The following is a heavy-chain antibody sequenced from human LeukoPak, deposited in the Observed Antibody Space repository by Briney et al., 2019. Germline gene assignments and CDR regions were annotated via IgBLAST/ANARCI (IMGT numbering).Heavy chain of an antibody. V-gene: IGHV4-4*07. CDR2: IYTSGST. CDR1: GYSISSGYY. J-gene: IGHJ4*02. CDR3: ARGPTTVTRAFDY. Sequence: PSETLSLTCTVSGYSISSGYYWGWIRQPAGKGLEWIGRIYTSGSTNYNPSLKSQVAMSVDTSKNQFSLKLSSVTAADTAVYYCARGPTTVTRAFDYWGQGTLVTVSS. D-gene: IGHD4-11*01.